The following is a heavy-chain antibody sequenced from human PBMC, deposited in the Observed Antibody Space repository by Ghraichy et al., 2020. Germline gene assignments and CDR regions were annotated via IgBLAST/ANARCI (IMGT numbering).Heavy chain of an antibody. V-gene: IGHV4-31*02. D-gene: IGHD3-10*01. J-gene: IGHJ4*02. CDR3: ARPRSELWFGGFDY. Sequence: GGAISSGGYYWSWIRQHPGKGLEWIGYIYYSGSTYYNPSLKSRVTISVDTSKNQFSLKLSSVTAADTAVYYCARPRSELWFGGFDYWGQVPLLPLSS. CDR2: IYYSGST. CDR1: GGAISSGGYY.